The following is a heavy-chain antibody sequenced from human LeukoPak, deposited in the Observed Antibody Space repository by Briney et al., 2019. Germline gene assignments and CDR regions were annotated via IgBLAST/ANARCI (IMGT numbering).Heavy chain of an antibody. V-gene: IGHV3-23*01. CDR3: AKAGHIVVMTAIPKIFFFDY. CDR1: GFTFSSYA. CDR2: ISGSGSST. Sequence: PGGSLRLSCAASGFTFSSYAMTWVRQAPGEGLEWVSSISGSGSSTYYADSVKGRFTISRDNSKNTLYLQMNSLRAEDTAVYYCAKAGHIVVMTAIPKIFFFDYWGQGTLVTVSS. J-gene: IGHJ4*02. D-gene: IGHD2-21*02.